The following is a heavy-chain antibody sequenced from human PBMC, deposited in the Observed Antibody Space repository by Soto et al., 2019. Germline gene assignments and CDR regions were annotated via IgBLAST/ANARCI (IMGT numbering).Heavy chain of an antibody. D-gene: IGHD3-16*01. CDR3: ARSPLGYDYVRQTWREVGDSFDI. CDR2: LIHGGST. V-gene: IGHV4-34*12. J-gene: IGHJ3*02. Sequence: NPSETLSLTCAIYGASLGGFHWTWLRQAPGKGLEWIGELIHGGSTNYNPPLKGRVSFSLDTSKNQFSLYLMSVTAADTAVYYCARSPLGYDYVRQTWREVGDSFDIWGRGTLVTVSS. CDR1: GASLGGFH.